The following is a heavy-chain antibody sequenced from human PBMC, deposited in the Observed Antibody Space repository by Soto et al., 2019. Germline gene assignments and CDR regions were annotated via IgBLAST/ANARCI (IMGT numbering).Heavy chain of an antibody. J-gene: IGHJ4*02. V-gene: IGHV1-69*04. CDR1: GGTFSSYT. Sequence: SVKVSCKASGGTFSSYTISWVRQAPGQGLEWMGRIIPILGIANYAQKFQGRVTITADKSTSTAYMELSSLRSEDTAVYYCARDGSEGYYYDSSGYYYPYFDYWGQGTLVTVSS. D-gene: IGHD3-22*01. CDR2: IIPILGIA. CDR3: ARDGSEGYYYDSSGYYYPYFDY.